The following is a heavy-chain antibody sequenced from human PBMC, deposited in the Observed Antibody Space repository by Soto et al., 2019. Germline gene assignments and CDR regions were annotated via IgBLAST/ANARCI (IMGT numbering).Heavy chain of an antibody. V-gene: IGHV4-31*03. J-gene: IGHJ5*01. CDR2: IYYSGST. CDR3: ARSQFRTSLASYGNPRHWFDS. D-gene: IGHD1-1*01. CDR1: GGSISSGGYY. Sequence: SETLCLTCTVSGGSISSGGYYWSWIRQHPGKGLEWIGYIYYSGSTYYNPSLKSRVTISVDTSKNQFSLKLSSVTAADTAVYYCARSQFRTSLASYGNPRHWFDSRGQGTLVIVSS.